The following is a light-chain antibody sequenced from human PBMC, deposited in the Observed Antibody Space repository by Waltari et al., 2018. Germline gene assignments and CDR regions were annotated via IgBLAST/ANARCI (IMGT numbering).Light chain of an antibody. V-gene: IGKV1-5*03. CDR2: KAS. J-gene: IGKJ4*01. CDR1: QSISIW. Sequence: DIQMTQSPSTLSASVGDRVTITCRASQSISIWLAWYHQKPGKAPKLLIYKASNLQSGVPSRFSGSGSGTEFTLTVGSLQPDDSGTYYCQQYDTYPPTFGGGTKVQI. CDR3: QQYDTYPPT.